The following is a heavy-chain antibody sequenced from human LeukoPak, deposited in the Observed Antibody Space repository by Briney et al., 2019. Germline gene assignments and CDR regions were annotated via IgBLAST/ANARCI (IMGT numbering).Heavy chain of an antibody. CDR2: IKQDGSEK. D-gene: IGHD5-18*01. Sequence: SGGSLRLSCAASGFTFSSYWMSWVRQAPGKGLEWVANIKQDGSEKYYVDSVKGRFAISRDNAKNSLYLQMNSLRAEDTAVYYSARVPVDTAMSQGDYYYYGMDVWGQGTTVTVSS. CDR3: ARVPVDTAMSQGDYYYYGMDV. J-gene: IGHJ6*02. V-gene: IGHV3-7*01. CDR1: GFTFSSYW.